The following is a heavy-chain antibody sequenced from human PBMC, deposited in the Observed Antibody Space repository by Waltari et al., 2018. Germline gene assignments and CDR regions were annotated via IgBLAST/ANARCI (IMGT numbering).Heavy chain of an antibody. D-gene: IGHD3-22*01. J-gene: IGHJ3*02. CDR1: GYSISSGYY. Sequence: QVQLQESGPGLVKPSETLSLTCAVSGYSISSGYYWGWIRQPPGKGLEWIGSIYHSGGTYYNPSLKRRVTISVDTSKNQFPPKLGSVTAADTAGYYCGSVSLIPYDSREDAFDIWGQGTMVTVSS. CDR3: GSVSLIPYDSREDAFDI. V-gene: IGHV4-38-2*01. CDR2: IYHSGGT.